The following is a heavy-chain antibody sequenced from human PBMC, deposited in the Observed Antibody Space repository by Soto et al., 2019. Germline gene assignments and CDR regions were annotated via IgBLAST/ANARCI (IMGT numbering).Heavy chain of an antibody. CDR2: ISYSGNT. CDR3: ARENYASSGAPFLDY. V-gene: IGHV4-59*01. Sequence: QVQLQESGPGLVRPSETLSLTCSVSGGSISSYYWTWIRQPPGRGLEYIGYISYSGNTYYNPSLRGRVTISLDTSKNQFSLQLSSVTAADMAVYYCARENYASSGAPFLDYWGQGTLVTVS. CDR1: GGSISSYY. D-gene: IGHD3-22*01. J-gene: IGHJ4*02.